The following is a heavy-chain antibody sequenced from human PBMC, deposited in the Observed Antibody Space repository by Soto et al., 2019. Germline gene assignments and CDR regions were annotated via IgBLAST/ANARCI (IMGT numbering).Heavy chain of an antibody. CDR1: GGSISSYY. Sequence: QVQLQESGPGLVKPSETLSLTCTVSGGSISSYYWSWIRQPPGKGLEWIGYIYYSGSTNYNPSLKSRVTISVDTSKKQSSLKLSSVTAADTAVYYCARVRGYSDGYGSFDYWGQGTLVTVSS. V-gene: IGHV4-59*01. CDR3: ARVRGYSDGYGSFDY. D-gene: IGHD5-18*01. J-gene: IGHJ4*02. CDR2: IYYSGST.